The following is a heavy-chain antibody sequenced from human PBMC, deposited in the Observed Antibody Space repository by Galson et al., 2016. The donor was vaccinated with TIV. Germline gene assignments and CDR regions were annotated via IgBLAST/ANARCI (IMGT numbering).Heavy chain of an antibody. Sequence: LRLSCAASGASAFTFNTYGVHWVRQAPGKGLEWAAVISYSGISKYYLDSVKGRFTISRDNSKNTLYLQMNSLRPEDTAVYYCVKERLKFWSISLHSFDSWGQGTLVTVSS. CDR2: ISYSGISK. J-gene: IGHJ4*02. CDR1: GASAFTFNTYG. CDR3: VKERLKFWSISLHSFDS. V-gene: IGHV3-30*18. D-gene: IGHD3-3*01.